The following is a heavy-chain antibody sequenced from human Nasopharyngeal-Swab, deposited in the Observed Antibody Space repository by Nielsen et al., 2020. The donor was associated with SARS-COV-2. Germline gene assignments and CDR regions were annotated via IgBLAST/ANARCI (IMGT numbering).Heavy chain of an antibody. CDR2: IWYDGGNK. CDR1: GFRFGSYG. CDR3: ARGGVWFGELGLDY. J-gene: IGHJ4*02. V-gene: IGHV3-33*01. D-gene: IGHD3-10*01. Sequence: GESLKISCATSGFRFGSYGMHWVRQAPDKGLEWVAVIWYDGGNKYYADSVKGRFTVSRDDSKSTLYLQMNSLRAEDTAVYYCARGGVWFGELGLDYWGQGTLVTVSS.